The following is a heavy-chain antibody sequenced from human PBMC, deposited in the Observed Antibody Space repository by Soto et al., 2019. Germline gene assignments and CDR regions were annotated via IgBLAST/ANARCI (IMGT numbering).Heavy chain of an antibody. Sequence: PRGSLRLSCSGSGFTLGDFAMSWVRQPPGKGLEWIGYIHKSGSTKYNPSLESRVTILVDTSENQFSLRLNSVTAADTAVYYCARDEGEESGSSSWFDYWGQGTRVTVSS. CDR3: ARDEGEESGSSSWFDY. D-gene: IGHD6-13*01. CDR1: GFTLGDFA. CDR2: IHKSGST. V-gene: IGHV4-59*01. J-gene: IGHJ4*02.